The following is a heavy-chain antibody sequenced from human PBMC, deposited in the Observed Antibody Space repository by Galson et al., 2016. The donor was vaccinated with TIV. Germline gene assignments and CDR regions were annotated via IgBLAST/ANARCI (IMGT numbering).Heavy chain of an antibody. CDR3: ARGSRSPHFDWLSPDH. J-gene: IGHJ4*02. Sequence: SVKVSCKASGYTFTSYDINWVRQATGQGLEWMGWMNPNSGNTGYAQKFQGSVTMTRDTSISTAYMELNWLTSDDTAVYYCARGSRSPHFDWLSPDHWGQGTLVTVSS. CDR1: GYTFTSYD. CDR2: MNPNSGNT. D-gene: IGHD3-9*01. V-gene: IGHV1-8*02.